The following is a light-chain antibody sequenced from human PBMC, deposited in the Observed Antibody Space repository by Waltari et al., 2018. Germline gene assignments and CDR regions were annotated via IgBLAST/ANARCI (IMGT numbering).Light chain of an antibody. CDR1: RSDIGRYNR. V-gene: IGLV2-18*02. J-gene: IGLJ2*01. Sequence: QSALTQPPSVSGSPGQSVTISCAGTRSDIGRYNRVSWYQQPPGTAPKPMIYEVSNRPSGVPDRFSGSKSANTASLTISGLQAEDEADYYCSSYTSISTVVFGGGTKLTVL. CDR3: SSYTSISTVV. CDR2: EVS.